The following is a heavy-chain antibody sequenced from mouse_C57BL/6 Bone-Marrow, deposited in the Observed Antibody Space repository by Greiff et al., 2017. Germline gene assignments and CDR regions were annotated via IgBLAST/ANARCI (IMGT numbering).Heavy chain of an antibody. CDR3: AGNIYYGIIDY. J-gene: IGHJ2*01. CDR1: GYTFTSYW. D-gene: IGHD2-1*01. V-gene: IGHV1-64*01. Sequence: VQLQQPGAELVKPGASVKLSCKASGYTFTSYWMHWVKQRPGQGLEWIGMIHPNSGSTNYNEKLKSKATLTGDKSSSTAYMQLSSLTSEDSAVYYCAGNIYYGIIDYWGQGTTLTVSS. CDR2: IHPNSGST.